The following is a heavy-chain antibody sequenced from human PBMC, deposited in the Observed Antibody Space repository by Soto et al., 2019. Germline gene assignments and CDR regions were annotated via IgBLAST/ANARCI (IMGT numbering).Heavy chain of an antibody. Sequence: GGSLRLSCAASGFTVSTNYMSWVRQAPGKGPEWVSVIYSGGSTFYADSVRGRFTISRDNSKNTVNLQMNSLRAEDTAVYYCARDPWAADYWGQGTLVTVSS. CDR1: GFTVSTNY. CDR2: IYSGGST. CDR3: ARDPWAADY. V-gene: IGHV3-66*01. J-gene: IGHJ4*02. D-gene: IGHD3-16*01.